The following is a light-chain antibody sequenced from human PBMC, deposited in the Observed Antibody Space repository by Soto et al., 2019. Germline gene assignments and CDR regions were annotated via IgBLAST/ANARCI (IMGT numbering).Light chain of an antibody. J-gene: IGKJ5*01. CDR1: ERIYSAY. V-gene: IGKV3-20*01. CDR2: GTS. Sequence: EVVLTQSPGTLSLPRGERATLSCRASERIYSAYLGWYQQKPGQAPRLLIYGTSSRATGIPDRFSGSGSGTDFTLTISRLEPEDFAVYYCQQYGISPITFGQGTRLE. CDR3: QQYGISPIT.